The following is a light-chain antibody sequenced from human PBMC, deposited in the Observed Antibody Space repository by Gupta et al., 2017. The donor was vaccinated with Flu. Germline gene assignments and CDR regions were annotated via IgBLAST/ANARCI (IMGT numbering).Light chain of an antibody. CDR1: SSDGGGYNY. CDR3: CSSAGSYTVV. Sequence: SVPISCTGTSSDGGGYNYVSWYQQHPGKAPKLRLYDVSKRPSGVPDRVSGSKSGNTASLTISGLQAEDEADDDCCSSAGSYTVVFGGGTKLTV. J-gene: IGLJ2*01. V-gene: IGLV2-11*01. CDR2: DVS.